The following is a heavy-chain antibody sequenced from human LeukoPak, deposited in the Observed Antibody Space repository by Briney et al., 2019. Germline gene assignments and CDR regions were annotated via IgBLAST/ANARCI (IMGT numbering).Heavy chain of an antibody. J-gene: IGHJ1*01. CDR3: AKTRGLLQSPEGKVAQYFQH. Sequence: NPGGSLRLSCAASGVTFSSYSRNWVRQAPGKGLEWVSSISSTRTYIYYADSMKGRFNIARENAKNSLYLQMNRLRAEHTAVYYCAKTRGLLQSPEGKVAQYFQHWGQGTLVTVSS. CDR2: ISSTRTYI. V-gene: IGHV3-21*01. CDR1: GVTFSSYS. D-gene: IGHD3-22*01.